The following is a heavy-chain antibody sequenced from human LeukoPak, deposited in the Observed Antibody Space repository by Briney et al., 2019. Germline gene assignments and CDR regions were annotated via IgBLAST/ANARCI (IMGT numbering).Heavy chain of an antibody. CDR1: GFTFDDYA. CDR3: AKGDYNYYYGMDV. Sequence: GGSLRLSCAASGFTFDDYAMHWVRQAPGKGLEWVSGISWNSGSIGYGDSVKGRFTISRDNAKSSLYLQMNSLRAEDTALYYCAKGDYNYYYGMDVWGQGTTVTVSS. CDR2: ISWNSGSI. J-gene: IGHJ6*02. V-gene: IGHV3-9*01.